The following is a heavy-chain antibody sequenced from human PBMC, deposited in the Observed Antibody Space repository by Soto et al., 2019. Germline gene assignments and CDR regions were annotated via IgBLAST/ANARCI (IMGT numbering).Heavy chain of an antibody. J-gene: IGHJ4*02. CDR2: INPNSGGT. V-gene: IGHV1-2*04. CDR3: AREPRITMVRGVIKDSYYFDY. D-gene: IGHD3-10*01. CDR1: GYTFTGYY. Sequence: ASVKVSCKASGYTFTGYYMHWVRQAPGQGLEWMGWINPNSGGTNYAQKFQGWVTMTRDTSISTAYMELSRLRSDDTAVYYCAREPRITMVRGVIKDSYYFDYWGQGTLVTVSS.